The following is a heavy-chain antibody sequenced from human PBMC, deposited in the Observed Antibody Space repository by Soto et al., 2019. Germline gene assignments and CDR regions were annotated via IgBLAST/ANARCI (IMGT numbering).Heavy chain of an antibody. D-gene: IGHD6-13*01. V-gene: IGHV1-8*01. CDR2: MNPNSGNT. CDR3: ARCDSSSYDFDY. J-gene: IGHJ4*02. Sequence: ASVKVSCKASGYTFTSYDINWLRQATGQGLEWMGWMNPNSGNTGYAQKFQGRVTMTRNTSISTAYMELSSLRSEDTAVYYCARCDSSSYDFDYWGQGTLVTVSS. CDR1: GYTFTSYD.